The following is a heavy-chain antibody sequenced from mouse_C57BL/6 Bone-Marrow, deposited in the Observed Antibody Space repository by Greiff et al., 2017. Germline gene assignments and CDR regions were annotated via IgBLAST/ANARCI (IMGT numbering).Heavy chain of an antibody. D-gene: IGHD1-1*01. V-gene: IGHV7-3*01. CDR2: IRNKANGYTT. Sequence: EVKLMESGGGLVQPGGSLSLSCAASGFTFTDYYMSWVRQPPGKALEWLGFIRNKANGYTTEYSASVKGRFTISRDNSQSILYLQMNALRAEDSATYYCARYKGATVVAWYIDVWGTGTTVTVSS. CDR3: ARYKGATVVAWYIDV. CDR1: GFTFTDYY. J-gene: IGHJ1*03.